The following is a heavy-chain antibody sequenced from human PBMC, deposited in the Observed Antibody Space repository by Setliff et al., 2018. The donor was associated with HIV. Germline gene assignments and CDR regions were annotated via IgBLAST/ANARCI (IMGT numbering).Heavy chain of an antibody. CDR3: AKGHKAAAGTYLGLLDY. CDR1: GFIFSRND. D-gene: IGHD6-13*01. V-gene: IGHV3-33*06. J-gene: IGHJ4*02. Sequence: GGSLRLSCAASGFIFSRNDMHWVRQAPGKGLEWVAVIWYDGSTKYYADSVKGRFTISRDNSKNMLYLEMNSLRAEDTAVYYCAKGHKAAAGTYLGLLDYWGQGTLVTVSS. CDR2: IWYDGSTK.